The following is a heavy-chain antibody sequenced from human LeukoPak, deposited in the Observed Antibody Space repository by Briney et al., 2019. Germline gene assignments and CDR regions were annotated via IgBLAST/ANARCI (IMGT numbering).Heavy chain of an antibody. CDR3: AKDSGGRYYGFEDY. V-gene: IGHV3-30*18. CDR1: GFTFSSYA. Sequence: PGGSLRLSCAASGFTFSSYAMHWVRQAPGKGLEWVAFISFDGSNKYYADSVKGRFTISRDNSKNTLYVQMNSLRVEDTAVYFCAKDSGGRYYGFEDYWGQGTLVTVSS. J-gene: IGHJ4*02. D-gene: IGHD1-26*01. CDR2: ISFDGSNK.